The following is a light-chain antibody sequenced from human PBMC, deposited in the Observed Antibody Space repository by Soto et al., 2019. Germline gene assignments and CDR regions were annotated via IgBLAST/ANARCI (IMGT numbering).Light chain of an antibody. CDR3: QPDYNYPLT. V-gene: IGKV1-5*03. CDR1: QSISSW. Sequence: DIQITQSPSTLSASVGDRVTITCRASQSISSWLAWYQHKPGKAPKLLNYKASSLQSGVPSRFSSSGSGTEFTPTISSLQTNGCAAYYCQPDYNYPLTFGGETKVEVK. J-gene: IGKJ4*01. CDR2: KAS.